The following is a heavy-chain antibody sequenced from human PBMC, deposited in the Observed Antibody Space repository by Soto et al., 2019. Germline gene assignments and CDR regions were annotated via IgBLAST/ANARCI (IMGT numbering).Heavy chain of an antibody. CDR1: GFTFSDYY. J-gene: IGHJ4*02. CDR2: ISNGGGAI. CDR3: ARRGSTVTFTY. V-gene: IGHV3-11*01. D-gene: IGHD4-17*01. Sequence: QVQLVESGGGLVKPGGSLRLSCAASGFTFSDYYMNWIRQAPGKGLEWISYISNGGGAISYAGSVKGRFTISRDNAKNSLFLQMNNLRAEDTAVYYCARRGSTVTFTYWGQGTLVTVSS.